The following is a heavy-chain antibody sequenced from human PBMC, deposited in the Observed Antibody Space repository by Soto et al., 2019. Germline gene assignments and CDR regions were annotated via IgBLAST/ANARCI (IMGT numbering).Heavy chain of an antibody. J-gene: IGHJ3*02. CDR2: ISAYNSNT. Sequence: ASVKVSCKASGYTFTSYGISWVRQAPGQGLEWMGWISAYNSNTNYAQKLQGRVTMTTDTSTSTAYMELRSLRSDDTAVYYCVLSSSWWGFDIWGQGTMVTVSS. V-gene: IGHV1-18*01. CDR3: VLSSSWWGFDI. CDR1: GYTFTSYG. D-gene: IGHD6-13*01.